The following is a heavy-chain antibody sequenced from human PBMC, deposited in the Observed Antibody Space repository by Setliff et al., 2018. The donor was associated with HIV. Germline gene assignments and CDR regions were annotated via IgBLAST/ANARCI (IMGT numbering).Heavy chain of an antibody. D-gene: IGHD6-6*01. V-gene: IGHV1-2*02. J-gene: IGHJ4*02. CDR3: AREAEQGERSSSWYFDY. CDR1: GYTFSDYF. CDR2: IHPNSGDT. Sequence: GASVKVSCKASGYTFSDYFIHWVRQAPGQGLEWMGWIHPNSGDTNYAQRLQGRVTLTRDTSSSTVYVELSSLRSDDTAVYYCAREAEQGERSSSWYFDYWGQGTLVTVSS.